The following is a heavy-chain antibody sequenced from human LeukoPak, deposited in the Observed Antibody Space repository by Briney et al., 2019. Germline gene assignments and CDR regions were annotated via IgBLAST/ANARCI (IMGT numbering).Heavy chain of an antibody. J-gene: IGHJ6*03. V-gene: IGHV1-2*02. CDR3: ARDYAPTYYYYYMDV. CDR1: GYTFTGYY. CDR2: INPNSGGT. Sequence: ASVKVSCKASGYTFTGYYMHWVRQAPGQGLEWMGWINPNSGGTNYAQKFQGRVTMTRDTSISTAYVELSRLRSDDTAVYYCARDYAPTYYYYYMDVWGKGTTVTVSS. D-gene: IGHD3-16*01.